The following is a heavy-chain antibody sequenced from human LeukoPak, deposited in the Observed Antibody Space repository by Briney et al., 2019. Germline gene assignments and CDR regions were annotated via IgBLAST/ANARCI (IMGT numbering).Heavy chain of an antibody. Sequence: PSETLSLTCTVSGGSISSSSYFWGWIRQPPGKGLEWIGSIYYSGNTYYNPSLKSRVTISVDTSKNQFSLKLSSVTAADTAVYYCARWASDYGDYLDYWGQGTLVTVSS. CDR2: IYYSGNT. CDR3: ARWASDYGDYLDY. V-gene: IGHV4-39*07. CDR1: GGSISSSSYF. D-gene: IGHD4-17*01. J-gene: IGHJ4*02.